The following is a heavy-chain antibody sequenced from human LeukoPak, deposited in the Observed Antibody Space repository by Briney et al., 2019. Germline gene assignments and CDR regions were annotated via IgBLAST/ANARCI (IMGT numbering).Heavy chain of an antibody. CDR3: ARRGDS. V-gene: IGHV4-61*02. CDR1: GGSISSGDYY. J-gene: IGHJ4*02. Sequence: SETLSLTCTVSGGSISSGDYYWNWIRQPAGKGLEWIGRIYTSGSTNYNPSLKSRVTLSIDTSKNQFSLKLSSVTAADTAVYYCARRGDSWGQGTLVTVSS. CDR2: IYTSGST.